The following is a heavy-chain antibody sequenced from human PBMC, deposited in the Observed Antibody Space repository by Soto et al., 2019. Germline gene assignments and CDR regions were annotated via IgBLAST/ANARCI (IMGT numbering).Heavy chain of an antibody. D-gene: IGHD2-2*01. CDR2: IIPIFGTE. J-gene: IGHJ6*02. CDR3: STSVYCSTTRCYYYYGLDV. V-gene: IGHV1-69*01. Sequence: QVQLVQSGAEVKKPGSSVKVSCKVSGGTFSSHSINWVRQAPGQGPEWMGGIIPIFGTENYAQKFQGRVTITADESTSTAYMELSSLTSEDTALYYCSTSVYCSTTRCYYYYGLDVWGQGTTVIASS. CDR1: GGTFSSHS.